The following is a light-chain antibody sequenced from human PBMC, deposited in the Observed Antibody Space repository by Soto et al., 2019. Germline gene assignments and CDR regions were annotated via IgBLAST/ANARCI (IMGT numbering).Light chain of an antibody. J-gene: IGKJ1*01. CDR1: QGISSY. CDR2: AAS. Sequence: IQLTQSPSSLSASVGDRVTITCRASQGISSYLAWYQQKPGKAPKLLIYAASTLHSGVPSRFSGSGSGTDFTLTISSLQPEDFATYYCQQLNSYPWTFGQGTKVEIK. V-gene: IGKV1-9*01. CDR3: QQLNSYPWT.